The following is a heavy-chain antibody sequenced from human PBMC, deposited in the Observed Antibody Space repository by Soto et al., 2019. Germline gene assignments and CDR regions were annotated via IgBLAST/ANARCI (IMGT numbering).Heavy chain of an antibody. D-gene: IGHD6-6*01. CDR2: IYSGGDT. Sequence: MNWVRQAPGKGLEWVSVIYSGGDTYYTDSVKGRFIISRDTSKNTLYLQMNSLRAGDTAVYYCVVVRDYWGQRTLVTGSS. CDR3: VVVRDY. V-gene: IGHV3-66*01. J-gene: IGHJ4*02.